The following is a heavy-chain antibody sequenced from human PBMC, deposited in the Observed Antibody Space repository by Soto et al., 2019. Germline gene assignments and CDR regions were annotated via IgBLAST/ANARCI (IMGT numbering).Heavy chain of an antibody. CDR1: GGSISSGGYY. CDR3: ASTGYYYDSSGYWNGRSHFDD. Sequence: SETLSLTCTVSGGSISSGGYYWSWIRQHPGKGLEWFGYIYYSGSTYYNPSLKSRVTISVDTSKNQFSLKLSSVTAADTAVYYCASTGYYYDSSGYWNGRSHFDDWGQGTLVTVSS. D-gene: IGHD3-22*01. CDR2: IYYSGST. J-gene: IGHJ4*02. V-gene: IGHV4-31*03.